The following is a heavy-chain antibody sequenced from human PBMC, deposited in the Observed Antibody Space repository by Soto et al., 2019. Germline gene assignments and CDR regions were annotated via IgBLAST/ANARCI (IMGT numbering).Heavy chain of an antibody. D-gene: IGHD3-16*01. CDR1: GGSISTSTYY. CDR2: MSYSGST. CDR3: ARHSLRRLTFGGVISPDFDY. V-gene: IGHV4-39*01. Sequence: PSETLSLTCTVSGGSISTSTYYWGWIRQPPGKGLEWIGTMSYSGSTYYNPPLKSRVTISVDTSRNQFSLNLSSVTAADTAVFYCARHSLRRLTFGGVISPDFDYWGRGILVTVSS. J-gene: IGHJ4*02.